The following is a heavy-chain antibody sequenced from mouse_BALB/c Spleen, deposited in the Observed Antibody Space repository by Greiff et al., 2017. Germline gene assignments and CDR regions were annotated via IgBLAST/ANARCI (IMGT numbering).Heavy chain of an antibody. V-gene: IGHV14-3*02. CDR2: IDPANGNT. J-gene: IGHJ4*01. CDR3: ADYYGSSYRAMDY. D-gene: IGHD1-1*01. CDR1: GFNIKDTY. Sequence: VQLQQSGAELVKPGASVKLSCTASGFNIKDTYMHWVKQRPEQGLEWIGRIDPANGNTKYDPKFQGKATITADTSSNTAYLQLSSLTSEDTAVYYGADYYGSSYRAMDYWGQGTSVTVSS.